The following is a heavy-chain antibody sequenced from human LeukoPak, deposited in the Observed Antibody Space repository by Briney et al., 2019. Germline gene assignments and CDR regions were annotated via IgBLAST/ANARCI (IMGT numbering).Heavy chain of an antibody. Sequence: SVKVSCKASGGTFTSYAISWVRQAPGQGLEWMGRIIPIFGTANYAQKFQGRVTITADKSTSTAYMELSSLRSEDTAVYYYARGYCSGGSCHDHYYYYYMDVWGKGTTVTVSS. CDR1: GGTFTSYA. CDR3: ARGYCSGGSCHDHYYYYYMDV. V-gene: IGHV1-69*06. D-gene: IGHD2-15*01. CDR2: IIPIFGTA. J-gene: IGHJ6*03.